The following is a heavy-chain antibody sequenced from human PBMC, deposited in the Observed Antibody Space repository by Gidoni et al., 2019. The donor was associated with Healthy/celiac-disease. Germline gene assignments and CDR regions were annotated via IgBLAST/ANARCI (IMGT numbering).Heavy chain of an antibody. CDR1: GGTFSSYS. V-gene: IGHV1-69*01. J-gene: IGHJ6*02. D-gene: IGHD3-3*01. CDR3: ASSSVVRCLEWLNGYYYGMDV. CDR2: IIPSFGKA. Sequence: QVQLVQSGAAVKKPGSSVKVSCKASGGTFSSYSISWVRQAPGQGLAWMGGIIPSFGKANYAQKFQGRVTITEDESTSTAYMELSSMRSEDTAVYYCASSSVVRCLEWLNGYYYGMDVWGQGTTVTVSS.